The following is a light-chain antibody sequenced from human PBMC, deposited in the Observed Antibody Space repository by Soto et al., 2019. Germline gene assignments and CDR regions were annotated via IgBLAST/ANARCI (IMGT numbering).Light chain of an antibody. CDR1: QSVSSN. CDR3: HQYNHWWT. Sequence: EIVMTQSPATLSVSPGERATLSCRASQSVSSNLAWYQQKRGQAPRLLIYGASIRATGIPARFSGSGSGTEFTLTISSLQSEDFAVYYCHQYNHWWTFGQGTRVEIK. J-gene: IGKJ1*01. V-gene: IGKV3-15*01. CDR2: GAS.